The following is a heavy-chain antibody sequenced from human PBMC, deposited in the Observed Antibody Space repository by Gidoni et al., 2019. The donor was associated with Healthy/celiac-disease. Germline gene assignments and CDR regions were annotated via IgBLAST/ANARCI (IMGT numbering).Heavy chain of an antibody. CDR3: ASRPLYSSSWYYFDY. CDR2: IIPIFGTA. CDR1: GGTFSSYA. D-gene: IGHD6-13*01. Sequence: QVQLVQSGAEVKKPGFSVTVSCKASGGTFSSYAISWVRQAPGQGLEWMGGIIPIFGTANYAQKFQGRVTITADESTSTAYMELSSLRSEDTAVYYCASRPLYSSSWYYFDYWGQGTLVTVSS. J-gene: IGHJ4*02. V-gene: IGHV1-69*01.